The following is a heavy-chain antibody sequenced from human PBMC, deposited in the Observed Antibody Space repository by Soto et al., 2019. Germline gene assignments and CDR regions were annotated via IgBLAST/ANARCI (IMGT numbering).Heavy chain of an antibody. CDR1: GFTFSSNS. J-gene: IGHJ6*02. D-gene: IGHD3-22*01. Sequence: PGGSLRLSXAASGFTFSSNSMKWVRQAPGKGLEWVSSISSSSSYIYYADSVKGRFTISRDNAKNSLYLQMNSLRAEDTAVYYCARDNVLYYYDSSGFDYYGMDVWGQGTTVTVSS. CDR3: ARDNVLYYYDSSGFDYYGMDV. CDR2: ISSSSSYI. V-gene: IGHV3-21*01.